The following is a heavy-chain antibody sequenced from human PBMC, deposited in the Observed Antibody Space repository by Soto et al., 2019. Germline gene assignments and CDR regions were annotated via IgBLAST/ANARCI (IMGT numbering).Heavy chain of an antibody. CDR2: ISGSGGST. CDR1: GFTFSSYA. CDR3: AKYSPGWVFEDDGDYLLHAFDI. J-gene: IGHJ3*02. V-gene: IGHV3-23*01. D-gene: IGHD4-17*01. Sequence: EVQLLESGGGLVQPGGSLRLSCAASGFTFSSYAMSWVRQAPGKGLEWVSAISGSGGSTYYADSVKGRFTISRDNSKNTLYLQMSSLRAEDTAVYYCAKYSPGWVFEDDGDYLLHAFDIWGQGTMVTVCS.